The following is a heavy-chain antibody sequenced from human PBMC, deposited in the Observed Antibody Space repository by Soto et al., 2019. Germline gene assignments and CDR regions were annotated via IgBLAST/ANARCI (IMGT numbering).Heavy chain of an antibody. J-gene: IGHJ6*02. CDR3: AKDRPYYDFWSGYSYYYYGMDV. CDR1: GFTFSSYG. V-gene: IGHV3-30*18. CDR2: ISYDGSNE. D-gene: IGHD3-3*01. Sequence: PGGSLRLSCAASGFTFSSYGMHWVRQAPGKGLEWVAVISYDGSNEYYADSVKGRFTISRDNSKNTLYLQMNSLRAEDTAVYYCAKDRPYYDFWSGYSYYYYGMDVWGQGTTVTVSS.